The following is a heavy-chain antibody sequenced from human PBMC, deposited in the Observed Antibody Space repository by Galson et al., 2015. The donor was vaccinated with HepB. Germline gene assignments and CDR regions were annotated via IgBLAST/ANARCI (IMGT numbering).Heavy chain of an antibody. D-gene: IGHD5-18*01. J-gene: IGHJ4*02. CDR3: AREGGYSYGQENSNYFDY. Sequence: SVKVSCKASGYTFTSYYMHWVRQAPGQGLEWMGIINPSGGSTSYAQKFQGRVTMTKDTSTSTVYMELSSLRSEDTAVYYCAREGGYSYGQENSNYFDYWGQGTLVTVSS. CDR2: INPSGGST. V-gene: IGHV1-46*01. CDR1: GYTFTSYY.